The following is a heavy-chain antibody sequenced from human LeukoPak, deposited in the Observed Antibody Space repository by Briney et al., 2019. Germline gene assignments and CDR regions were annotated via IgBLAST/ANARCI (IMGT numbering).Heavy chain of an antibody. CDR3: ARLAPIGIDY. J-gene: IGHJ4*02. CDR1: GGSISSYY. CDR2: IYYSGST. Sequence: TSETLSLTCTVSGGSISSYYWSWIRQPPGKGLEWIGYIYYSGSTNYNPSLKSRVTISVDTSKNQFSLKLSSVTAADTAVYYCARLAPIGIDYWGQGTLVTVSS. V-gene: IGHV4-59*08. D-gene: IGHD2/OR15-2a*01.